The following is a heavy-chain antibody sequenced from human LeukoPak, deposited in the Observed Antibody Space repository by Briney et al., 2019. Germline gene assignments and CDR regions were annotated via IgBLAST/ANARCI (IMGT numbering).Heavy chain of an antibody. CDR1: GFTFSDYY. CDR3: ARVGLRFLEWLLPGHFDY. J-gene: IGHJ4*02. V-gene: IGHV3-11*04. D-gene: IGHD3-3*01. CDR2: ISSSGSTI. Sequence: GGSLRHSCAASGFTFSDYYMSWIRQAPGKGLEWVSYISSSGSTIYYADSVKGRFTISRDNAKNSLYLQMNSLRAEDTAVYYCARVGLRFLEWLLPGHFDYWGQGTLVTVSS.